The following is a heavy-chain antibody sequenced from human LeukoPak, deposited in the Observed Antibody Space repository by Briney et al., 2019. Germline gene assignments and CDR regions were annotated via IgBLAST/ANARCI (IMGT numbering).Heavy chain of an antibody. V-gene: IGHV4-59*01. CDR1: GGSISSYY. Sequence: PSETLSLTCTVSGGSISSYYWSWIRQPPGKGLEWIGYIYYSGSTNYNPSLKSRVTISVDTSKNQFSLKLSSVTAADTAVYYCARGGEGNTISEDAFDTWGQGTMVTVSS. CDR2: IYYSGST. J-gene: IGHJ3*02. CDR3: ARGGEGNTISEDAFDT. D-gene: IGHD3-3*01.